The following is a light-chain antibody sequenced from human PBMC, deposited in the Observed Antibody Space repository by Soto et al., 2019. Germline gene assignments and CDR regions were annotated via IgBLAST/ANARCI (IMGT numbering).Light chain of an antibody. CDR3: QQSYSSPQVAAT. CDR2: AAS. J-gene: IGKJ5*01. Sequence: DVQMTQSPSTLSASVGDRVTITCRASQSINNLLAWYQQKPGKAPKLLIYAASSLQSGVPSRFSGSGSGTDFTLTISSLQPEDFAPYYCQQSYSSPQVAATFGQGTRLEI. V-gene: IGKV1-39*01. CDR1: QSINNL.